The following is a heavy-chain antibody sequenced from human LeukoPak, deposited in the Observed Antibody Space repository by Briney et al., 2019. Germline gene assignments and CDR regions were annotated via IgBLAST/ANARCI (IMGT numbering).Heavy chain of an antibody. CDR2: ISYDGSKT. CDR1: GFTFNIYA. CDR3: ARTMYITGSSDFDY. Sequence: GRSLRLSCAASGFTFNIYAMHWVRQAPGKGLEWVAVISYDGSKTYYADSVKGRFTISRDNSKHTLYLQMISLRAEDTALYYCARTMYITGSSDFDYWGQGTLVTVSS. J-gene: IGHJ4*02. D-gene: IGHD1-26*01. V-gene: IGHV3-30-3*01.